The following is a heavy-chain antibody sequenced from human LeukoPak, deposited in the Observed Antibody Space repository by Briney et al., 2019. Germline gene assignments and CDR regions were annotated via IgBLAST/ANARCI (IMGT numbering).Heavy chain of an antibody. J-gene: IGHJ4*02. Sequence: ASVKVSCKASGGTFSSYAISWVRQAPGQGLEWMGGIIPIFGTANYAQKFQGRVTITADESTSTAYMELSSLRSEDTAVYYCARDWGEYSAYDDSVDSWGQGTLVTVSS. V-gene: IGHV1-69*01. CDR1: GGTFSSYA. CDR3: ARDWGEYSAYDDSVDS. D-gene: IGHD5-12*01. CDR2: IIPIFGTA.